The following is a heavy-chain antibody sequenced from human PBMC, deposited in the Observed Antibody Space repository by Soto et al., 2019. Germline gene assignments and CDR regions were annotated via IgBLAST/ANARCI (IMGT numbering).Heavy chain of an antibody. CDR2: IYYSGST. J-gene: IGHJ6*03. CDR3: ARSVQFHNYYYYMDV. Sequence: SETLSLTCTVSGGSISSYYWSWIRQPPGKGLEWIGYIYYSGSTNYNPSLKSRVTISVDTSKNQFSLKLSSVTAADTAVYYCARSVQFHNYYYYMDVWGKGTTVTVSS. V-gene: IGHV4-59*01. CDR1: GGSISSYY. D-gene: IGHD3-10*01.